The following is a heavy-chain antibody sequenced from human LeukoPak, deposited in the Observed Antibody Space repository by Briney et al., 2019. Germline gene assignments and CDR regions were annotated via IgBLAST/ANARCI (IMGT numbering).Heavy chain of an antibody. CDR2: INSDGSIT. J-gene: IGHJ4*02. CDR3: AKVDTYGLGLDY. D-gene: IGHD5-18*01. Sequence: GGSLRLSCAASGFTFSSYWMHWVRQAPGKGLMWVSRINSDGSITTYADSVKGRFTISRDNAKHTLYLQMNSLRAEDAAVYYCAKVDTYGLGLDYWGQGTLVTVSS. CDR1: GFTFSSYW. V-gene: IGHV3-74*01.